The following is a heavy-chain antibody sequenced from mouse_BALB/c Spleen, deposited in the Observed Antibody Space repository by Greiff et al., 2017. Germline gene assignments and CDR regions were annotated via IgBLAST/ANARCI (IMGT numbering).Heavy chain of an antibody. CDR2: INPYYGST. CDR3: ARGGVRRDYYAMDY. J-gene: IGHJ4*01. D-gene: IGHD2-14*01. V-gene: IGHV1-39*01. CDR1: GYSFTDYI. Sequence: VQLQQTGPELVKPGASVKISCKASGYSFTDYIMLWVKQSHGKSLEWIGNINPYYGSTSYNLKFKGKATLTVDKSSSTAYMQLNSLTSEDSAVYYCARGGVRRDYYAMDYWGQGTSVTVSS.